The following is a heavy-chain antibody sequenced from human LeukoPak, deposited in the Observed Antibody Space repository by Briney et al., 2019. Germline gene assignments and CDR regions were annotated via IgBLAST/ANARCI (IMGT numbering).Heavy chain of an antibody. CDR2: IYYSEST. Sequence: SETLSLTCTASGGSISSYDWTWIRQPPGKGLEWIGYIYYSESTHFTPSVKNPVPISVVSSKNQLSLKLSSVAAEDPAVYYCGRASLTYYDILTGYPPYFFDYWGQGTLVTVSS. CDR1: GGSISSYD. V-gene: IGHV4-59*01. J-gene: IGHJ4*02. D-gene: IGHD3-9*01. CDR3: GRASLTYYDILTGYPPYFFDY.